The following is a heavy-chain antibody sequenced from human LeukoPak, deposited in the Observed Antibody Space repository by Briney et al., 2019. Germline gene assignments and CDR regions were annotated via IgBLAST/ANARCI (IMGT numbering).Heavy chain of an antibody. J-gene: IGHJ5*02. CDR2: ISYDGSNK. Sequence: GRSLRLSCAASGFTFSSYAMQWVRQAPGKGLEWVAVISYDGSNKYYADSVKGRFTISRDNSKNKLYLQMNSLRAEDTAVYYCARQEIYCSGGSCYGTWFDPWGQGTLVTVSS. CDR3: ARQEIYCSGGSCYGTWFDP. D-gene: IGHD2-15*01. CDR1: GFTFSSYA. V-gene: IGHV3-30-3*01.